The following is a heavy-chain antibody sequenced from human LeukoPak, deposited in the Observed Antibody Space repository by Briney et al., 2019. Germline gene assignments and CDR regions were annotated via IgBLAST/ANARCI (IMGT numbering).Heavy chain of an antibody. D-gene: IGHD3-16*02. J-gene: IGHJ4*02. CDR3: AKEVSDYVWGSYRGYFDY. CDR1: GFTFTSYG. CDR2: IRYDGSNK. Sequence: GGSLRLSCAASGFTFTSYGMYWVRQAPGKGLEWVAFIRYDGSNKYYADSVKGRFTISRDNSKNTLYLQMNSLRAEDTAVYYCAKEVSDYVWGSYRGYFDYWGQGTLVTVSS. V-gene: IGHV3-30*02.